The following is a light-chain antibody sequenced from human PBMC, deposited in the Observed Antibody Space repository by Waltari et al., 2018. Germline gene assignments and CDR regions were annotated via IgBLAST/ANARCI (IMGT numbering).Light chain of an antibody. Sequence: QSVLTQPPSVSAAPGHKVTISCSGSSSNIGNTYVSWYLQLPKTAPKVLIYDNYHLPSVIPDRFSVSKSGTSATLGITGLQTGDKAVYFGRTWDGSVSAVLFGGGTKLTVL. CDR1: SSNIGNTY. J-gene: IGLJ2*01. V-gene: IGLV1-51*01. CDR2: DNY. CDR3: RTWDGSVSAVL.